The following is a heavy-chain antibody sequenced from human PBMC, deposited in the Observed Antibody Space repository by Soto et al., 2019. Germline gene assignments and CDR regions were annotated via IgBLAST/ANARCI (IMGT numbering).Heavy chain of an antibody. CDR3: AKGGEGVCSQTSCLYHFDF. D-gene: IGHD2-2*01. J-gene: IGHJ4*02. V-gene: IGHV3-7*03. CDR2: INEDGSEK. Sequence: EVQLVESGGGLVQPGGSLRLSCAASGYTFSNYWVTWVRQAPGKGLEWVASINEDGSEKQYVDSVKGRFTISRDNAKNSLFMELNSLRIEDTAVYYCAKGGEGVCSQTSCLYHFDFWGQGALLTVSS. CDR1: GYTFSNYW.